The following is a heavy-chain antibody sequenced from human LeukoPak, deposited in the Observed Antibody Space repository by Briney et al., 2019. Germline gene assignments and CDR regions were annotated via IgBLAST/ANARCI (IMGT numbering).Heavy chain of an antibody. Sequence: GSLRLSCAASGFTFSSYAMSWVRQAPGKGLEWVSAISGSGGSTYYADSVKGRFTISRDNSKNTLYLQMNSLRAEDTAVYYCAKVRYSSSWSYYFDYWGQGTLVTVSS. CDR2: ISGSGGST. CDR3: AKVRYSSSWSYYFDY. CDR1: GFTFSSYA. J-gene: IGHJ4*02. D-gene: IGHD6-13*01. V-gene: IGHV3-23*01.